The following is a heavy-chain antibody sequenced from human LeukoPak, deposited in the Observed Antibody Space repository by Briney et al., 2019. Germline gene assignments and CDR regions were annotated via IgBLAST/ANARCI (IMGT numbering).Heavy chain of an antibody. V-gene: IGHV3-7*01. D-gene: IGHD5-12*01. CDR1: GFTFDNHW. Sequence: PGGSLRLSCAASGFTFDNHWMDWVRQTPGRGPEWVANIDEDGDEKSYAESVKGRFSVSRDNGRTSLYLQMNSLRAEDTAIYYCARHVPRGRSDFDCWGQGVLVTVS. CDR3: ARHVPRGRSDFDC. CDR2: IDEDGDEK. J-gene: IGHJ4*02.